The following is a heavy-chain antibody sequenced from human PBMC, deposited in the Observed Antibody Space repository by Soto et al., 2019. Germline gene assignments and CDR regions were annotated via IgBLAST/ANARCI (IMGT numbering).Heavy chain of an antibody. D-gene: IGHD3-9*01. J-gene: IGHJ3*02. V-gene: IGHV3-33*01. Sequence: PGGSLRLSCAASGFTFSSYGMHWVRQAPGKGLEWVAVIWYDGSNKYYADSVKGRFTISRDNSKNTLYLQMNSLRAEDTAVYYCARDEYYDILTGYYTWAFYMSGQGKVVTVSS. CDR2: IWYDGSNK. CDR1: GFTFSSYG. CDR3: ARDEYYDILTGYYTWAFYM.